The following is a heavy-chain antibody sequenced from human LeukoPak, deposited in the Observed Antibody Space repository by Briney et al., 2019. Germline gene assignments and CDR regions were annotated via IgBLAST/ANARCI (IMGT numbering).Heavy chain of an antibody. CDR3: ARDCSSTRTPNDAFDI. CDR2: ISSSSSYI. D-gene: IGHD2-2*01. CDR1: GFTFSSYS. J-gene: IGHJ3*02. V-gene: IGHV3-21*01. Sequence: GVSLRLSCAASGFTFSSYSMNWVRQAPGKGLEWVSSISSSSSYIYYADSVKGRFTISRDNAKNSLYLQMNSLRAEDTAVYYCARDCSSTRTPNDAFDIWGQGTMVTVSS.